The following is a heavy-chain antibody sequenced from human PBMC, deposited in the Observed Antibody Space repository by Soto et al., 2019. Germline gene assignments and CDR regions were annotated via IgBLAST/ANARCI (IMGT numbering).Heavy chain of an antibody. CDR1: GGSFSGNY. V-gene: IGHV4-34*01. CDR3: AGGRDGYNYGGFWFDP. Sequence: SETLSLTCAVYGGSFSGNYLTWIRQPPGKGLEWIGSIYYSGSSYYNPSLKSRVTISVDTSKNQFSLKLSSVTAADTAVYYCAGGRDGYNYGGFWFDPWGQGTLVTVSS. D-gene: IGHD5-12*01. J-gene: IGHJ5*02. CDR2: IYYSGSS.